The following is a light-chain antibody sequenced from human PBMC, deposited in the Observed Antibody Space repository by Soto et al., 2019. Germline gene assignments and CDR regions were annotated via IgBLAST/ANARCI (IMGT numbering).Light chain of an antibody. J-gene: IGKJ1*01. Sequence: EIVLTQSPGTLAVSPGERATLSCGASQTIKLRSFAWIQQKPGQAPRLLIYGASSRAPGIPDRFSGSGSGTDFTLTIIRLEPEDFATYYCQHYNSYSEAFGQGTKVELK. V-gene: IGKV3-20*01. CDR1: QTIKLRS. CDR2: GAS. CDR3: QHYNSYSEA.